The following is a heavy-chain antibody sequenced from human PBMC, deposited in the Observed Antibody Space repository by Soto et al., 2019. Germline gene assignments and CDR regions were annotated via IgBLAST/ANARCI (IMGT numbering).Heavy chain of an antibody. CDR2: IYYSGST. V-gene: IGHV4-39*01. Sequence: LSLTCTVSGGSLSSSSYYWGWIRQPPGKGLEWIGSIYYSGSTYYNPSLKSRVTISVDTSKNQFSLKLSSVTAADTAVYYCAIVATSAFDYWGQGTLVTVSS. CDR1: GGSLSSSSYY. CDR3: AIVATSAFDY. J-gene: IGHJ4*02. D-gene: IGHD5-12*01.